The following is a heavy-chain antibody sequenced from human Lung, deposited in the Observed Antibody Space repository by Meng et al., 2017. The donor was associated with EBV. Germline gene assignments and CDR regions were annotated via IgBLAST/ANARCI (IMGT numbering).Heavy chain of an antibody. CDR3: AHLITARPFDY. J-gene: IGHJ4*02. CDR1: GFSLSTRGVG. CDR2: IYWDDDK. Sequence: QITSKESGPTLVKPTQTLTLTCSFSGFSLSTRGVGVGWIRQPPGKALEWLALIYWDDDKRYNPSLKSRLTITKDTSKNQVVLTVTNMDPVDTATYYCAHLITARPFDYWGQGTLVTVSS. D-gene: IGHD6-6*01. V-gene: IGHV2-5*02.